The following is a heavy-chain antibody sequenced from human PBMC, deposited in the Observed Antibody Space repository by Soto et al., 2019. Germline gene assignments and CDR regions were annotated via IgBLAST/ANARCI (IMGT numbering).Heavy chain of an antibody. CDR1: GFPFSHYW. J-gene: IGHJ5*02. D-gene: IGHD3-16*01. Sequence: MQMVESGGCSVQPGGSLRLSCAASGFPFSHYWMHWVRQTPGKGLVWVSRINPAGTITNYSDAVEGRFTTSRDNADSALFLQMNSLSAEDTAIYYCTSDTFGLRDTWGQGSLVTVSS. CDR2: INPAGTIT. CDR3: TSDTFGLRDT. V-gene: IGHV3-74*01.